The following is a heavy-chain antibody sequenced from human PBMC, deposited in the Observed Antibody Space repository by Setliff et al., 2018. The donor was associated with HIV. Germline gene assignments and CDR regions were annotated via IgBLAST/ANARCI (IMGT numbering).Heavy chain of an antibody. CDR3: ARGFWMYYYDSSGYYYFDY. V-gene: IGHV4-59*01. CDR1: GDSITHYY. D-gene: IGHD3-22*01. CDR2: IFESENN. J-gene: IGHJ4*02. Sequence: ETLSLTCSVSGDSITHYYWNWIRQPPGKGLEWIGNIFESENNNYNPSLKSRVSMSVDTSKNQFSLKLSSVTAADTAVYYCARGFWMYYYDSSGYYYFDYWGQGTLVTVSA.